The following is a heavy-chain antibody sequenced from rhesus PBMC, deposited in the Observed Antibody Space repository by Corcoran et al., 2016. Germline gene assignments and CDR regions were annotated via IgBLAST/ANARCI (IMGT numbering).Heavy chain of an antibody. V-gene: IGHV4-160*01. CDR2: IYGSCASN. J-gene: IGHJ4*01. Sequence: QVQLQESGPGLVKPSETLSLTCAVSGGSISSNYWRWIRQPPGKGLEWIGRIYGSCASNDYNPSLKSRVTISTDTSKNQFSLKLSSVTAADTTVYYCARNRYSNYDSNFDYWGQGVLVTVSS. CDR1: GGSISSNY. D-gene: IGHD4-23*01. CDR3: ARNRYSNYDSNFDY.